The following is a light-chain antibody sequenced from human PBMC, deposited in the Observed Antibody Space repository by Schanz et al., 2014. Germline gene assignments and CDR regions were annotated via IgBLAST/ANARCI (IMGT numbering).Light chain of an antibody. J-gene: IGLJ3*02. V-gene: IGLV2-14*02. Sequence: QSALTQPASVSGSPGQSITISCTGTSSDVGTYNLVSWYQHHPGKAPKLMIYEGSKRPSGVSNRFSGSKSGNTASLTISGLQPEDEADYYCISYTSSRTKGVFGGGTKLTVL. CDR2: EGS. CDR3: ISYTSSRTKGV. CDR1: SSDVGTYNL.